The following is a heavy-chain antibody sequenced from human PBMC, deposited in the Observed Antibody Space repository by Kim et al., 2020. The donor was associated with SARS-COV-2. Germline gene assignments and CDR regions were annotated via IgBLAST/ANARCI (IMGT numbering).Heavy chain of an antibody. D-gene: IGHD3-10*01. CDR3: AKGNRITMVRGVIDY. V-gene: IGHV3-23*01. J-gene: IGHJ4*02. Sequence: DSVKGRFTIARDNSKNTLYLQMNSLRAEDMAVYYCAKGNRITMVRGVIDYWGQGTLVTVSS.